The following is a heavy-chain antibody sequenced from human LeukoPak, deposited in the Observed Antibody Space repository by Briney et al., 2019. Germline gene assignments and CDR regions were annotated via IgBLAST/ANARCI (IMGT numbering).Heavy chain of an antibody. CDR1: GGSFSGYY. J-gene: IGHJ6*02. V-gene: IGHV4-34*01. D-gene: IGHD2-15*01. CDR3: ARGLGDCSGGSCNDGDYYYGMDV. CDR2: INHSGST. Sequence: SETLSLTCAVYGGSFSGYYWSWIRQPPGKGLEWIGEINHSGSTNYNPSLKSRVTISVDTSKNQFSLKLSSVTAADTAVYYCARGLGDCSGGSCNDGDYYYGMDVWGQGTTVTVSS.